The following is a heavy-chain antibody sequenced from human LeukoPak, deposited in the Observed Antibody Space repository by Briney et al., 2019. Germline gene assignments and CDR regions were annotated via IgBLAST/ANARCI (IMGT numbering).Heavy chain of an antibody. CDR3: ARGSSGWYLHYFDY. J-gene: IGHJ4*02. V-gene: IGHV4-59*08. CDR2: IYYSGST. CDR1: GGSISSYY. D-gene: IGHD6-19*01. Sequence: SETLPLTCTVSGGSISSYYWSWIRQPPGKGLEWIGYIYYSGSTNYNPSLKSRVTISVDTSKNQFSLKLSSVIAADTAMYYCARGSSGWYLHYFDYWGQGTLVTVSS.